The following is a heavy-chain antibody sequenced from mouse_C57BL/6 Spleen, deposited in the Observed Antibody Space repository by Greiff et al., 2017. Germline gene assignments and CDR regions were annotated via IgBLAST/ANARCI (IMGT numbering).Heavy chain of an antibody. CDR1: GFTFSSYG. CDR3: ARQGELGKGPWFAY. CDR2: ISSGGSYT. Sequence: EVKLMESGGDLVKPGGSLKLSCAASGFTFSSYGMSWVRQTPDKRLEWVATISSGGSYTYYPDSVKGRFTISRDNAKNTLYLQMSSLKSEDTAMYYCARQGELGKGPWFAYWGQGTLVTVSA. J-gene: IGHJ3*01. D-gene: IGHD4-1*01. V-gene: IGHV5-6*01.